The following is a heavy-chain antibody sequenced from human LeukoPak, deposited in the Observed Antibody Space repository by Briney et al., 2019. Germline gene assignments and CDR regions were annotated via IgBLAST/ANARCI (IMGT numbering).Heavy chain of an antibody. CDR3: ARRARWAQDFDY. V-gene: IGHV4-59*01. CDR1: GGSISTYYY. Sequence: PSETLSLTCTVSGGSISTYYYWTWIRQPPGKGLEWIGYIYDSVYTKYNPSLKSRVTISVDTSKNQFSLKLTSVTAADTAVYYCARRARWAQDFDYWGQGTLVTVSS. CDR2: IYDSVYT. J-gene: IGHJ4*02. D-gene: IGHD5-24*01.